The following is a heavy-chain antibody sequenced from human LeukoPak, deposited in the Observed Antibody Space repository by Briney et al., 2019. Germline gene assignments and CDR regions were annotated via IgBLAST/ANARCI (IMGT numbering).Heavy chain of an antibody. CDR3: AKGHDYYDSSGYYYGDY. V-gene: IGHV3-30*02. CDR1: GFTFSSYG. CDR2: IRYDGSNK. Sequence: GGSLRLSCAASGFTFSSYGMHWVRQAPGKGLEWVAFIRYDGSNKYYADSVKGRFTISRDNSKNALYLQMSSLRAEDTAVYYCAKGHDYYDSSGYYYGDYWGQGTLVTVSS. J-gene: IGHJ4*02. D-gene: IGHD3-22*01.